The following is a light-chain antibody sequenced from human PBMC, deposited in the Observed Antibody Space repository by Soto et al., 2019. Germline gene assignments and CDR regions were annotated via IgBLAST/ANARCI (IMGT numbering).Light chain of an antibody. CDR2: AAS. V-gene: IGKV1-9*01. Sequence: IQVTQSPSSLSASVGDSVTITCRASQGITSYLAWYQQKPGKAPKLLIYAASALQTGVSSRFSGSGYGTDFALTISNLQPEDFATYFCQQLYSYPLTFGGGTTVEF. J-gene: IGKJ4*01. CDR3: QQLYSYPLT. CDR1: QGITSY.